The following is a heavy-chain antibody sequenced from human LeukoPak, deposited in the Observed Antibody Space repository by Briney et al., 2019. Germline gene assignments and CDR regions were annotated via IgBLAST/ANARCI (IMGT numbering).Heavy chain of an antibody. V-gene: IGHV4-34*01. J-gene: IGHJ4*02. CDR3: AGPLHYYGSGSRPRAIDY. CDR1: GGSFSGYY. CDR2: INHSGST. Sequence: KPSETLSLTCAVYGGSFSGYYWSWIRQPPGKGLEWIGEINHSGSTNYNSSLKSRVTISVDTSKNQFSLKLSSVTAADTAVYYCAGPLHYYGSGSRPRAIDYWGQGTLVTVSS. D-gene: IGHD3-10*01.